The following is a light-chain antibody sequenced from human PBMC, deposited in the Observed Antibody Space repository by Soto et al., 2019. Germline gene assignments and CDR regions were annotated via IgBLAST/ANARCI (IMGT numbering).Light chain of an antibody. CDR3: ASWDDSRRGYV. V-gene: IGLV1-47*02. J-gene: IGLJ1*01. CDR2: HDN. CDR1: SSNIGNDF. Sequence: QSVLTQPPSASGTPGQRITISCSGSSSNIGNDFVYWYQHLPGTAPKLLIYHDNQRPSRIPDRFSGSKSVTSASLVIDGLRSEYDADYYCASWDDSRRGYVFGNATKVTVL.